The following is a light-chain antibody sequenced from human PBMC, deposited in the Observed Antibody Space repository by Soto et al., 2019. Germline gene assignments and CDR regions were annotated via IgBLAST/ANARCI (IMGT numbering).Light chain of an antibody. CDR2: DNN. Sequence: QSVLTQPPSVSAAPGQKVTISCSGSSSNIGNNYVSWSQQLPGTAPKLLIYDNNKRPSGIPDRFSGSKSGTSATLGITGLQTGDEADYYCGTWDGSLSAVVFGGETKLTVL. CDR3: GTWDGSLSAVV. J-gene: IGLJ2*01. CDR1: SSNIGNNY. V-gene: IGLV1-51*01.